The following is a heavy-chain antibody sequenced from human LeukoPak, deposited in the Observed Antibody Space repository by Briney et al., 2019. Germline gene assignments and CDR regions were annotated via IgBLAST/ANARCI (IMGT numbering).Heavy chain of an antibody. CDR2: ISRSSNII. Sequence: PGGSLRLSCAASGFTFSSYSMNWVRQAPGKGLEWVSYISRSSNIIYYADSVKGRFTISRDNAKNSLYLQMNSLRDEDTAVYYCARDLGSSGAYYYYGMDVWGQGTTVTVSS. CDR3: ARDLGSSGAYYYYGMDV. V-gene: IGHV3-48*02. D-gene: IGHD6-19*01. J-gene: IGHJ6*02. CDR1: GFTFSSYS.